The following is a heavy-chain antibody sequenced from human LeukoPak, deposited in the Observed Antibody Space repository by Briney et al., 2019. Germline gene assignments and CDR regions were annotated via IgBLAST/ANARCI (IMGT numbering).Heavy chain of an antibody. D-gene: IGHD3-10*01. V-gene: IGHV4-59*01. Sequence: SETLSLTCTVSGGSISSYYWSWLRQPPGKGLEGSGYIYYSGSTNYTPSLKSRVTISVDTSKNQFSLKLSSVTAADTAVYYCARGITMVREFDIWGQGTMVTVSS. CDR2: IYYSGST. J-gene: IGHJ3*02. CDR1: GGSISSYY. CDR3: ARGITMVREFDI.